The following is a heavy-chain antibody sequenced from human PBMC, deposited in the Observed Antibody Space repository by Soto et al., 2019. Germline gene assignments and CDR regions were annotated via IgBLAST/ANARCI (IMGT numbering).Heavy chain of an antibody. D-gene: IGHD1-1*01. V-gene: IGHV4-59*01. J-gene: IGHJ4*02. CDR3: ARDTTHGGFDY. CDR2: IYYSGST. Sequence: QVQLQESGPGLVKPSETLSLTCTVSGGSISSYYWSWIRQPPGKGLEWIGYIYYSGSTNYNPSLKSRVTISVDTSKNQFSLKLSSVTAADTAVYYCARDTTHGGFDYWGQGTLVTVSS. CDR1: GGSISSYY.